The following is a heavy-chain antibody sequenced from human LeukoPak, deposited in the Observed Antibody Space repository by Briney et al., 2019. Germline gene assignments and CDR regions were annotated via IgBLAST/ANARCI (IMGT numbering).Heavy chain of an antibody. CDR3: ASRRGKAVAGPNWFDP. V-gene: IGHV1-46*01. Sequence: ASVKVSCKASGYTFTSYYLHWVRQAPGQGLKWMGIINPSGGSTSYAQKFQGRVTMTRDTSTSTVYMELSSLRSEDTAVYYCASRRGKAVAGPNWFDPWGQGTLVTVSS. D-gene: IGHD6-19*01. J-gene: IGHJ5*02. CDR1: GYTFTSYY. CDR2: INPSGGST.